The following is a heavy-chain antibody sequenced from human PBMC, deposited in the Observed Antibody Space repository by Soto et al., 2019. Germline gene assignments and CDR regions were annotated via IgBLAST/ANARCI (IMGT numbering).Heavy chain of an antibody. D-gene: IGHD2-2*01. CDR3: ASIVVVPAAMPADYYYYYYGMDV. Sequence: SVKVSCKASGGTFSSYAISWVRQAPGQGLEWMGGIIPIFGTANYAQKFQGRVTITADESTSTAYMELSSLRSEDTAVYYCASIVVVPAAMPADYYYYYYGMDVWGQGTTVTVSS. CDR2: IIPIFGTA. CDR1: GGTFSSYA. J-gene: IGHJ6*02. V-gene: IGHV1-69*13.